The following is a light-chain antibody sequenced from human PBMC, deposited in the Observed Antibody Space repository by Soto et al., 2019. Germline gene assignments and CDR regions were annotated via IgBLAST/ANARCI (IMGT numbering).Light chain of an antibody. CDR1: QSISNY. CDR3: QQSYSIPRYT. V-gene: IGKV1-39*01. CDR2: AAS. J-gene: IGKJ2*01. Sequence: DIQMTQSPSSLSASVGDRVTISCRASQSISNYINWYQHKPGKAPKLLIYAASILQSGVPSRFSGSGSGTDFTLTISSLQPDDFATYYCQQSYSIPRYTFGQGTKLEIK.